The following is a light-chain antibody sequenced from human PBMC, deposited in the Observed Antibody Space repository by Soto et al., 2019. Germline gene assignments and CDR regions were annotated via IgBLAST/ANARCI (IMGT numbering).Light chain of an antibody. CDR1: SSDVCGYNY. J-gene: IGLJ2*01. V-gene: IGLV2-14*03. CDR2: SVT. CDR3: SSYTSSSIVV. Sequence: QSALTQPASVSGSPGQSITISCTGTSSDVCGYNYVSWYQQHPGKAPKLMIYSVTNRPSGVSNRFSGSKSGNTASLTISGNQTEDEADYYCSSYTSSSIVVFGGGTKLTVL.